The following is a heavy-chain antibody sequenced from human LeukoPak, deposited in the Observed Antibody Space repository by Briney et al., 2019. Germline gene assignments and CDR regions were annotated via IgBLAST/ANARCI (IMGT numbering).Heavy chain of an antibody. CDR1: GFTFSTYG. V-gene: IGHV3-33*01. Sequence: GGSLRLSCAASGFTFSTYGMHWVRQAPGKGLEWVAVIWYDGSNKFYGDSVQGRFTISRDNSENMLYLQMNGLRAEDTAVYYCARAVGPFDYWGQGTLVTVSS. CDR3: ARAVGPFDY. D-gene: IGHD3/OR15-3a*01. CDR2: IWYDGSNK. J-gene: IGHJ4*02.